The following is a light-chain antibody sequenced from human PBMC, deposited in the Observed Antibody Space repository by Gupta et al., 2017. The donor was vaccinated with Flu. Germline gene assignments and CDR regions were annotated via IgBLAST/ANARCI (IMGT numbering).Light chain of an antibody. V-gene: IGLV3-1*01. Sequence: SSELTQPPSVSVSPGQTASISCSGDKLGNKYVCWYQQRPGQSPVLVMYQDKKRPSGIPERFSGSNSGNTATLTISGTQAMDEADYYCQAWDSSTYVLGTGTKVTVL. J-gene: IGLJ1*01. CDR1: KLGNKY. CDR2: QDK. CDR3: QAWDSSTYV.